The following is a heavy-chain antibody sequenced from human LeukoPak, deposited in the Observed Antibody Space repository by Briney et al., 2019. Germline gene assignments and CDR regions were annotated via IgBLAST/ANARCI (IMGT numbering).Heavy chain of an antibody. D-gene: IGHD6-25*01. CDR1: GGSFSGYY. CDR2: INHSGIT. V-gene: IGHV4-34*01. CDR3: AREADYYFDY. Sequence: PSETLSLTCAVYGGSFSGYYWSWIRQPPGKGLEWIGEINHSGITNYNPSLKSRVTISVDTSKNQFSLKLSSVTAADTAVYYCAREADYYFDYWGQGTLVTVSS. J-gene: IGHJ4*02.